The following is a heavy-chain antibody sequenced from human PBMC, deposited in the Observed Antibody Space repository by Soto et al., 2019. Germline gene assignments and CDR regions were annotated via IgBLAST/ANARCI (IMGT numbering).Heavy chain of an antibody. CDR2: INHSGST. J-gene: IGHJ6*02. CDR1: GGSFSGYY. CDR3: ERGKAPYCSGGSCSHYYYGMDV. V-gene: IGHV4-34*01. Sequence: QVQLQQWGAGLLKPSETLSLTCAVYGGSFSGYYWSWIRQPPGKGLEWIGEINHSGSTNYNPSLRSRVTIAVDTSKNQCSLKLSSVTAADTSVYYCERGKAPYCSGGSCSHYYYGMDVWGQGTTVTVSS. D-gene: IGHD2-15*01.